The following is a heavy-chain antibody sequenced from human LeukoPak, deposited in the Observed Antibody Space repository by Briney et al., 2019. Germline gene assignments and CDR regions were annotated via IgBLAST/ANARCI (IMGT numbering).Heavy chain of an antibody. CDR2: MSGNSGSI. V-gene: IGHV3-9*01. J-gene: IGHJ4*02. CDR3: AKGVEWFGELLYDYFDY. D-gene: IGHD3-10*01. CDR1: GFTFEDYA. Sequence: GGSLTLSCAVSGFTFEDYAMHWVRQAPGKGLEWVSGMSGNSGSIGYADSVKGRFTISRDNAKNSLYLQMNSLRAEDRALYYCAKGVEWFGELLYDYFDYWGQGTLVTVSS.